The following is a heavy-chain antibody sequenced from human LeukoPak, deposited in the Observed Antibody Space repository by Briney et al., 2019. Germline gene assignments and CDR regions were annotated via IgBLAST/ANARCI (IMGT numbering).Heavy chain of an antibody. CDR2: INPSGGST. Sequence: ASVKVSCKASGYTFTSYYMHWVRQAPGQGLEWMGIINPSGGSTSYAQKFQGRVTMTRDTSTSTVYMELSSLRSEDTAVYYCARGSTGGLQDYDFWSGYYNHFDYWGQGTLVTVSS. V-gene: IGHV1-46*01. CDR1: GYTFTSYY. CDR3: ARGSTGGLQDYDFWSGYYNHFDY. J-gene: IGHJ4*02. D-gene: IGHD3-3*01.